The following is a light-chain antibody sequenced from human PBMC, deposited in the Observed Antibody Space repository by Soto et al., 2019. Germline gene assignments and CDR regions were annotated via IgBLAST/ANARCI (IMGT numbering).Light chain of an antibody. J-gene: IGKJ5*01. Sequence: IVMNKSPSTLSVSTGERATLSCRASQSVSSNLAWYQQKPGQAPRLLIYGASTRATGIPARFSGSGSGTEFTLTISSLQSEDFAVYYCQQYNNWPPIPFGQGTRLEIK. V-gene: IGKV3-15*01. CDR1: QSVSSN. CDR3: QQYNNWPPIP. CDR2: GAS.